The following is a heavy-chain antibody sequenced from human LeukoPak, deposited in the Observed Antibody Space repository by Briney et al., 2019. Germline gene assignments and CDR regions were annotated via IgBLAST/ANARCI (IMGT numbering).Heavy chain of an antibody. J-gene: IGHJ6*02. V-gene: IGHV1-58*01. CDR3: ARALGYCSSTSCWSLHYYYYYGMDV. D-gene: IGHD2-2*01. CDR1: GFTFTSSA. Sequence: ASVKVSCKASGFTFTSSAVQWVRQARGQRLEWIGWIVVGSGNTNYAQKFQERVTITRDMSTSTAYMELSSLRSEDTAVYYCARALGYCSSTSCWSLHYYYYYGMDVWGQGTTVTVSS. CDR2: IVVGSGNT.